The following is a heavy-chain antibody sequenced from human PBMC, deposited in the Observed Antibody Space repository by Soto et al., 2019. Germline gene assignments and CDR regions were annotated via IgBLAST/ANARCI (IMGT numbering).Heavy chain of an antibody. V-gene: IGHV3-30*18. CDR3: AKDQSTNSRSYHALDV. J-gene: IGHJ6*02. CDR2: VSNDGSNK. Sequence: QVQLVESGGGVVQPGESLRLSCAASEFTFSSCAMHWVRQAPGKGLEWVAVVSNDGSNKYYADSVKGRFTISRDNSKNTLNLQMNSLRAEDTAVYYCAKDQSTNSRSYHALDVWGQGTTVTVSS. CDR1: EFTFSSCA. D-gene: IGHD2-8*01.